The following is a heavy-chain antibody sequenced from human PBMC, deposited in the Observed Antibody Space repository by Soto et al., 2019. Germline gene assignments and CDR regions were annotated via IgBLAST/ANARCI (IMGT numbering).Heavy chain of an antibody. CDR3: ARDLSTYYYDSSGSSHAFDI. D-gene: IGHD3-22*01. Sequence: SETLSLTCTVSGGSISSYYWSWIRQPPGKGLEWIGYIYYSGSTSYNPSLKSRVTISVDTSKNQFSLKLSSVTAADTAVYYCARDLSTYYYDSSGSSHAFDIWGQGTMVTVSS. CDR1: GGSISSYY. J-gene: IGHJ3*02. CDR2: IYYSGST. V-gene: IGHV4-59*01.